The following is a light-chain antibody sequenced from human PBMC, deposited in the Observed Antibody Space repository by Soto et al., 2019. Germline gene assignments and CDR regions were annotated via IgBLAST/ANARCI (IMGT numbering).Light chain of an antibody. CDR3: QSYDSSLSGWV. J-gene: IGLJ3*02. CDR1: SSNIGAGYY. Sequence: QSVLTQPPSVSGAPGQRVTISCTESSSNIGAGYYVHWYQQLPGTAPKLLIYGNSNRPSGVPDRFSGSKSGTSASLAITGLQADDEADYYCQSYDSSLSGWVFGGGTKLTVL. V-gene: IGLV1-40*01. CDR2: GNS.